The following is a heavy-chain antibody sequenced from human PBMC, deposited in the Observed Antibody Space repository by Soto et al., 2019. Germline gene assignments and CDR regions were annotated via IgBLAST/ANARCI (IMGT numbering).Heavy chain of an antibody. Sequence: QVTLKESGPVLVKPTETLTLTCTVSGFSLSNARMGVSWIRQPPGKALEWLAHIFSNDEKSYSTSLKSRLTISKDTTKTQVVLTMTNMDPVDTATYYCARILGGGITGTVKTFDYWGQGTLVTVSS. J-gene: IGHJ4*02. CDR1: GFSLSNARMG. CDR3: ARILGGGITGTVKTFDY. CDR2: IFSNDEK. V-gene: IGHV2-26*01. D-gene: IGHD1-20*01.